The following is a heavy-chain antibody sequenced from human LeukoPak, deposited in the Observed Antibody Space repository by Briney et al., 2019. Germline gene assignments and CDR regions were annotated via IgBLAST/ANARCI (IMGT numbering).Heavy chain of an antibody. V-gene: IGHV4-4*07. CDR3: ARGGQYSRHWFDP. CDR1: GGSISSYY. Sequence: PSETLSLTCTVSGGSISSYYCSWIRQPAGKGLEWIGRIYPSGSTSYSPSLKSRVTMSVDTSKNQFSLKLSSVTAADAAVYYCARGGQYSRHWFDPWGQGTLVAVSS. J-gene: IGHJ5*02. D-gene: IGHD2-15*01. CDR2: IYPSGST.